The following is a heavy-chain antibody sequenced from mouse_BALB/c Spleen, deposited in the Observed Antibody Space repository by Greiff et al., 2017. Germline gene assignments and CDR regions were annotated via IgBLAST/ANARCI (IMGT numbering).Heavy chain of an antibody. Sequence: GQLKESGTVLARPGASVKMSCKASGYSFTSYWMHWVKQRPGQGLEWIGAIYPGNSDTSYNQKFKGKAKLTAVTSASTAYMELSSLTNEDSAVYYCTSVGIHYYGYAAWFAYWGQGTLVTVSA. V-gene: IGHV1-5*01. J-gene: IGHJ3*01. CDR1: GYSFTSYW. D-gene: IGHD1-2*01. CDR3: TSVGIHYYGYAAWFAY. CDR2: IYPGNSDT.